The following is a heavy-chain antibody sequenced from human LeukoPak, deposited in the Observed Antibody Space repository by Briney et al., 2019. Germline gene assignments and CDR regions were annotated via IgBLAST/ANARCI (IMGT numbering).Heavy chain of an antibody. CDR1: GYPFRSYV. CDR2: INPANGNT. D-gene: IGHD5-12*01. Sequence: ASVKVSCKASGYPFRSYVIHWLRQAPGQSLEWIGWINPANGNTKYSRNFQGRVTITRDTSASVVYMELSSLRYEDTAVYYCARDGYDADGYLDYWGQGALVPVSS. V-gene: IGHV1-3*01. CDR3: ARDGYDADGYLDY. J-gene: IGHJ4*02.